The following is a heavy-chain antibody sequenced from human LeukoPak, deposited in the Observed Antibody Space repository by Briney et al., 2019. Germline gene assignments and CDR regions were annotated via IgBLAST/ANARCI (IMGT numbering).Heavy chain of an antibody. CDR2: INPDGSST. CDR3: VRGTNDWTGIDY. CDR1: EFTFNNYW. J-gene: IGHJ4*02. V-gene: IGHV3-74*01. Sequence: PGGSLRLSCAASEFTFNNYWMHWVRQAPGKGLVWVSRINPDGSSTDYADSVKGRFTISRDNARNTLYLQMNSLRVEDTAIYYCVRGTNDWTGIDYWGQGTLVTVSS. D-gene: IGHD2-8*01.